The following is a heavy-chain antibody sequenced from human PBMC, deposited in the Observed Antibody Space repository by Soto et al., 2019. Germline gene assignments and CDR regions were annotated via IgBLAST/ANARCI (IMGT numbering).Heavy chain of an antibody. J-gene: IGHJ6*03. D-gene: IGHD6-13*01. V-gene: IGHV3-33*01. Sequence: GGSLRLSCAASGFTFSSYGMHWVRQAPGKGLEWVAVIWYDGSNKYYADSVKGRFTISRDNSKNTLYLQMNSLRAEDTALYYCARVTSSWAPDYYMDVWGKGTTVTVSS. CDR3: ARVTSSWAPDYYMDV. CDR1: GFTFSSYG. CDR2: IWYDGSNK.